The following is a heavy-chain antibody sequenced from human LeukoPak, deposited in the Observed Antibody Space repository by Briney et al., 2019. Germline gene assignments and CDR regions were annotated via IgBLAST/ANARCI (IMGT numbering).Heavy chain of an antibody. D-gene: IGHD2-15*01. CDR1: GGSISSGDYY. CDR2: IYYSGST. Sequence: PSQTLSLTCTVSGGSISSGDYYWSWIRQPPGKGLEWIGSIYYSGSTYYNPSLKSRVTISVDTSKNQFSLKLSSVTAADTAVYYCARGVVVAATPYYYGMDVWGQGTTVTVSS. CDR3: ARGVVVAATPYYYGMDV. J-gene: IGHJ6*02. V-gene: IGHV4-30-2*03.